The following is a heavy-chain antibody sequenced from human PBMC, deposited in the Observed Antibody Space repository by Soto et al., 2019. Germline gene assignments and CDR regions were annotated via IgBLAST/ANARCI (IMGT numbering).Heavy chain of an antibody. CDR3: TTEEQWLLLANNYYYGMAV. D-gene: IGHD6-19*01. J-gene: IGHJ6*02. CDR2: IKSKTDGGTT. V-gene: IGHV3-15*07. Sequence: GGSLRLSCAASGFTFSNAWMNWVRQAPGKGLEWVGRIKSKTDGGTTDYAAPVKGRFTISRDDSKNTLYLQMNSLKTEDTAVYYCTTEEQWLLLANNYYYGMAVGGQGTTVTVSS. CDR1: GFTFSNAW.